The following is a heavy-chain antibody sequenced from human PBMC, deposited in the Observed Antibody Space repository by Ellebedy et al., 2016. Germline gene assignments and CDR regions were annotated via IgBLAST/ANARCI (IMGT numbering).Heavy chain of an antibody. J-gene: IGHJ5*02. CDR2: ISDDGRNK. V-gene: IGHV3-30*04. Sequence: GESLKISCEASGFSLSNFVMAWVRKTPGKGLEWVAGISDDGRNKYHADSVEGRFTISRDNSKNTLHLQMNSLRPEDTAMYHCAKVPYKSIALSGGWFDPWGQGTLVTVSS. CDR1: GFSLSNFV. D-gene: IGHD2-21*01. CDR3: AKVPYKSIALSGGWFDP.